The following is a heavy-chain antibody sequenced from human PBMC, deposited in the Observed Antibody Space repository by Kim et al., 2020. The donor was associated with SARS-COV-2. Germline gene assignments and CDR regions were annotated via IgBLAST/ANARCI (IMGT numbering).Heavy chain of an antibody. D-gene: IGHD6-6*01. J-gene: IGHJ6*04. CDR2: IDPSDSYT. CDR3: ARPFYSSSYTYYYGMDV. Sequence: GESLKISCKGSGYSFTSYWISWVRQMPGKGLEWMGRIDPSDSYTNYSPSFQGHVTISADKSISTAYLQWSSLKASDTAMYYCARPFYSSSYTYYYGMDVWCVGTRVTVSS. V-gene: IGHV5-10-1*01. CDR1: GYSFTSYW.